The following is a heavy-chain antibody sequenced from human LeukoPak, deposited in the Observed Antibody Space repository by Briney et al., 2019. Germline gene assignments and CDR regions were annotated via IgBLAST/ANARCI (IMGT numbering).Heavy chain of an antibody. Sequence: PGGSLRLSCAASGFTFSSYGMHWVRQAPGKGREWVAVIWYDGSNKYYADSVKGRFTISRDNSKNTLYLQMNSLRAEDTAVYYCAKDRNYGGNLLDYWGQGTLVTVSS. CDR2: IWYDGSNK. CDR3: AKDRNYGGNLLDY. CDR1: GFTFSSYG. J-gene: IGHJ4*02. V-gene: IGHV3-33*06. D-gene: IGHD4-23*01.